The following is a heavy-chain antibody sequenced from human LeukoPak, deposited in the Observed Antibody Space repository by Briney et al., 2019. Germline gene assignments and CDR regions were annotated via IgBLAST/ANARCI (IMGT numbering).Heavy chain of an antibody. Sequence: ASVTVSCTVSGYPFTALAMHWVRQAPGNGLEWMGGFDPEDGERMYAQQFHGRLTMTEDTSTDTAYMELSSLGSGDTAVYYCATALASYYYDSTAYYPFDHWGQGTLVTVSS. CDR3: ATALASYYYDSTAYYPFDH. CDR2: FDPEDGER. D-gene: IGHD3-22*01. CDR1: GYPFTALA. V-gene: IGHV1-24*01. J-gene: IGHJ4*02.